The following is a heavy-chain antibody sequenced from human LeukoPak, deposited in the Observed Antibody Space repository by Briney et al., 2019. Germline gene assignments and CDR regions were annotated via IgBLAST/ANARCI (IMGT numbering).Heavy chain of an antibody. CDR1: GFTFRRFW. D-gene: IGHD2-8*01. Sequence: GGSLRLSCAASGFTFRRFWMSCVRQAPGKRLEWVANIKKDGSEKYYVDSVKGRFTISRDNAKNSLSLQTNSLRAEDTAVYYCARQIVLMVYAIPSFGFGYWGQGTLFTVSS. J-gene: IGHJ4*02. V-gene: IGHV3-7*01. CDR3: ARQIVLMVYAIPSFGFGY. CDR2: IKKDGSEK.